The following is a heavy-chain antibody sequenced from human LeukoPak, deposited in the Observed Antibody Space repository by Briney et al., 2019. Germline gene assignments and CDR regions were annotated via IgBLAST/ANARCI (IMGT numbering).Heavy chain of an antibody. CDR3: ARDYAIFGVVTPMDY. J-gene: IGHJ4*02. CDR2: IKQDGSEK. Sequence: GGSLRLSCAASGFTFSSYWMSWVRQAPGKGLEWVANIKQDGSEKYYVDSVKGRFTISRDNAKNSLYLQMNSLRAEGTAVYYCARDYAIFGVVTPMDYWGQGTLVTVSS. V-gene: IGHV3-7*01. D-gene: IGHD3-3*01. CDR1: GFTFSSYW.